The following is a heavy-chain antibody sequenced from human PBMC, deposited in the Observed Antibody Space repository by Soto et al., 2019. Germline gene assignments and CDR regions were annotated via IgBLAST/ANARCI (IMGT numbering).Heavy chain of an antibody. CDR3: GRPIISTAPEGDYYYRDV. D-gene: IGHD2-2*01. J-gene: IGHJ6*03. V-gene: IGHV4-59*08. Sequence: SETLSLTCTVSGGSISSYYWSWIRQPPGKGLEWIGYIYYSGSTNYNPSLKSRVTISVDTSKNQFSLKLSSVTAADTAVCYFGRPIISTAPEGDYYYRDVWGKGTTLNVSS. CDR1: GGSISSYY. CDR2: IYYSGST.